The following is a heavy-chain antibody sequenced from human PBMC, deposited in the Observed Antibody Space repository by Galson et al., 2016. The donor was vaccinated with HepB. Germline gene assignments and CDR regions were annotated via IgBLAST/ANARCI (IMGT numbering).Heavy chain of an antibody. CDR3: ARSDPYGDSDPFDY. Sequence: SETLSLTCTVSGGSDSSGPYYWSWIRQSPGKRLEWIGYIYHSGNTNSNPSLQSRVTLSIDTSKNQVFLNLSSVTAADTAVYYCARSDPYGDSDPFDYWGQGTRVTVSS. CDR1: GGSDSSGPYY. V-gene: IGHV4-61*01. CDR2: IYHSGNT. J-gene: IGHJ4*02. D-gene: IGHD4-17*01.